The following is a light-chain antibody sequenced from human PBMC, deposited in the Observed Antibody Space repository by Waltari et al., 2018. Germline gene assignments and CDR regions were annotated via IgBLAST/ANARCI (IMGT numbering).Light chain of an antibody. Sequence: DVVMTQSPLSLSVTLGQPASISCRSSQSLVYSDGNTFLPWFHQRPGQSPRRLIYQVSNRDSGVPDRFSGSGSDTDFTLEISRVEAEDGGVFYCLQGTHWPLTFGGGTKVEIK. J-gene: IGKJ4*01. CDR3: LQGTHWPLT. CDR1: QSLVYSDGNTF. V-gene: IGKV2-30*01. CDR2: QVS.